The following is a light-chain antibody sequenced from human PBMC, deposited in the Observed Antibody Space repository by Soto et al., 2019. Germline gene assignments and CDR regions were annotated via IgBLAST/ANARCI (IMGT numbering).Light chain of an antibody. CDR3: QQYDNLPVT. J-gene: IGKJ3*01. V-gene: IGKV1-33*01. CDR2: EAS. Sequence: DIQMTQSPSSLSASVGDRVTITCQGSPAINIYLNWYQQKLGKAPNLLIYEASNLQKGVPSRFTGGGSGTHFTLTINSLQPEDSGTYYCQQYDNLPVTFGPGTKLDI. CDR1: PAINIY.